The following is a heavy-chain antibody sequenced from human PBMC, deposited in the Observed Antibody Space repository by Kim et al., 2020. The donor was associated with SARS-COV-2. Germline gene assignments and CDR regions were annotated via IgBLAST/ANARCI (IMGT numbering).Heavy chain of an antibody. J-gene: IGHJ5*02. CDR3: ARQLRYFDWLPRGWFDP. CDR1: GGSFSDYY. D-gene: IGHD3-9*01. CDR2: INHSGST. V-gene: IGHV4-34*01. Sequence: SETLSLTCAVYGGSFSDYYWSWIRQPPGKGLEWIGEINHSGSTNYNPSLKSRVTISVDTSKNQFSLKLSSVTAADTAVYYCARQLRYFDWLPRGWFDPWGQGTLVTVSS.